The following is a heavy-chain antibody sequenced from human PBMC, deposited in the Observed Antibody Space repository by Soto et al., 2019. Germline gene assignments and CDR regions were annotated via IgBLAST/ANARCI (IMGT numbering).Heavy chain of an antibody. D-gene: IGHD2-2*01. CDR2: IIPIVGTG. CDR1: GGTFSNYA. V-gene: IGHV1-69*01. CDR3: ARVVILVPTASTHYYYHVDV. Sequence: QVQLVQSGAEVRKPGSSVTVSCKASGGTFSNYAISWVRQAPGQGLGWMGGIIPIVGTGSYAQKVKGRVTITADEPTTTAYMELSSLRFEDTAVYYCARVVILVPTASTHYYYHVDVWGPGTTVTVSS. J-gene: IGHJ6*02.